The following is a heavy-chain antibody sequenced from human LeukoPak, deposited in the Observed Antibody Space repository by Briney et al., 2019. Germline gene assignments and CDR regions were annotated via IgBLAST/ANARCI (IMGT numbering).Heavy chain of an antibody. CDR1: GYTFSNYG. J-gene: IGHJ6*02. D-gene: IGHD1-7*01. V-gene: IGHV1-18*01. CDR3: ARVWGLELLYYYYGMDV. CDR2: ISTDSGNA. Sequence: ASVKVSCKASGYTFSNYGLSWVRQAPGQGLEWMGWISTDSGNANYAQKFQGRVTMTTDTSTSTAYMELRSLRSDDTAVYYCARVWGLELLYYYYGMDVWGQGTTVTVSS.